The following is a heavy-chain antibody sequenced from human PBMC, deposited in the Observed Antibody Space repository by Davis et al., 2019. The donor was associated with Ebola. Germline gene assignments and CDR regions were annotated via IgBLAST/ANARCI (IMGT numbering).Heavy chain of an antibody. CDR3: ARAVVIAAAGTPAYYYYGMDV. Sequence: MPSETLSLTCAVYGGSFSGYYWTWIRQSPGNGLEWIGEMNHVGSTNYNPSLKSRVTISVDTSKNQFSLKLSSVTAADTAVYYCARAVVIAAAGTPAYYYYGMDVWGQGTTVTVSS. CDR1: GGSFSGYY. CDR2: MNHVGST. V-gene: IGHV4-34*01. D-gene: IGHD6-13*01. J-gene: IGHJ6*02.